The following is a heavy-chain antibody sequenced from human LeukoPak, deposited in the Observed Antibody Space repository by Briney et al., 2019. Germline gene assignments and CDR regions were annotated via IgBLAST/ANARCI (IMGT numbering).Heavy chain of an antibody. CDR1: AGSISNYY. V-gene: IGHV4-4*07. CDR2: IYASGSA. CDR3: GRGGRVYYYYMDV. J-gene: IGHJ6*03. D-gene: IGHD2-15*01. Sequence: PSETLSLTCTVSAGSISNYYWSWIRQPAGKGLEWIGLIYASGSANYNPSLKSRVTISVDTSKNQFSLKLSSVTAADTAVYYCGRGGRVYYYYMDVWGKGTTVTISS.